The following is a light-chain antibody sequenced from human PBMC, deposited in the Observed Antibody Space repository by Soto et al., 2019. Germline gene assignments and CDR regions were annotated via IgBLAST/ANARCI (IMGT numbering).Light chain of an antibody. CDR3: QPHDTSPWT. Sequence: EIVLTQSPGTLSLSPGERATLSCRASQSISSSYLAIAWYQQKPGQPPRLLIYGASSRATGIPDRFSGSGSSTDFTLTISRLEPEAFAVYYCQPHDTSPWTFGQGTRVEIK. V-gene: IGKV3-20*01. J-gene: IGKJ1*01. CDR1: QSISSSY. CDR2: GAS.